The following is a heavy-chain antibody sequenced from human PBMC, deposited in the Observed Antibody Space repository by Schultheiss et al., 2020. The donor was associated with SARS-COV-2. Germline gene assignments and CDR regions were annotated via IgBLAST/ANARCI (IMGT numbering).Heavy chain of an antibody. CDR1: GFTFSSYA. Sequence: GGSLRLSCAASGFTFSSYAMHWVRQAPGKGLEWVAVISYDGSNKYYADSVKGRFTISRDNSKNTLYLQMNSLRAEDTAVYYCARDTSPRWELLMFLIDYWGQGTLVTVSS. CDR2: ISYDGSNK. V-gene: IGHV3-30*01. D-gene: IGHD1-26*01. CDR3: ARDTSPRWELLMFLIDY. J-gene: IGHJ4*02.